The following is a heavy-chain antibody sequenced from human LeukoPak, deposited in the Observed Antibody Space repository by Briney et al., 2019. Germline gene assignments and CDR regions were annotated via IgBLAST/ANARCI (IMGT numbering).Heavy chain of an antibody. D-gene: IGHD6-19*01. Sequence: GGSLRLSCAASGFTFSSYSMNWVRQAPGKGLEGVSSISSSSSYIYYADSVKGRFTISRDNAKNSLYLQMNSLRAEDTAVYYCAREMKVSIAVAALDYWGQGTLVTVSS. CDR3: AREMKVSIAVAALDY. J-gene: IGHJ4*02. CDR1: GFTFSSYS. V-gene: IGHV3-21*01. CDR2: ISSSSSYI.